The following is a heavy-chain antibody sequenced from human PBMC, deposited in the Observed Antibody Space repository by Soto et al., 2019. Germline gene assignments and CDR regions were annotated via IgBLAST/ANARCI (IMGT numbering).Heavy chain of an antibody. CDR2: ISWNSGSI. J-gene: IGHJ6*03. Sequence: GGSLRLSCAASGFTFDDYAMHWVRQAPGKGLEWVSGISWNSGSIGYADSVKGRFTISRDNAKNSLYLQMNSLRAEDTALYYCAKDYSDILTGSTNFIHYYMDVRGKGTTVTVSS. CDR3: AKDYSDILTGSTNFIHYYMDV. V-gene: IGHV3-9*01. CDR1: GFTFDDYA. D-gene: IGHD3-9*01.